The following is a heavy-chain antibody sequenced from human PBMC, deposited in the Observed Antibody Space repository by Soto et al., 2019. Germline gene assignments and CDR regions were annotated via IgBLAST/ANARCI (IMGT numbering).Heavy chain of an antibody. Sequence: ASVRVSCKASGVTFTGYYMHWVRQAPGQGLEWMGWIDPNSGGTNYAQKFQGRVTMTRDTSITTAYMELSRLRSDDTAVYYWARDVPVAFDPWDYWGRGNMVTVSS. J-gene: IGHJ4*02. CDR3: ARDVPVAFDPWDY. CDR1: GVTFTGYY. CDR2: IDPNSGGT. D-gene: IGHD2-2*01. V-gene: IGHV1-2*02.